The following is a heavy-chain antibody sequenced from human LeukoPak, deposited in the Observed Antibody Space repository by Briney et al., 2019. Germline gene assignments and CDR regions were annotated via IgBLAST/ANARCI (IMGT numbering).Heavy chain of an antibody. J-gene: IGHJ4*02. CDR1: GYTFTSYY. CDR2: INPSGGST. CDR3: ARDWAYCGGDCHRYLGY. V-gene: IGHV1-46*01. Sequence: ASVKVSCKASGYTFTSYYMHRVGQAPGQGLEWMGIINPSGGSTSYAQKFQGRVTMTRDTSTSTVYMELSSLRSEDTAVYYCARDWAYCGGDCHRYLGYWGQGTLVTVSS. D-gene: IGHD2-21*02.